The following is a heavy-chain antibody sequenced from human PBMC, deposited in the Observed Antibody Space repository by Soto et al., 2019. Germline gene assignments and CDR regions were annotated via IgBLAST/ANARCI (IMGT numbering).Heavy chain of an antibody. Sequence: GGSLRLCCAASGFTFNIYAMSWVRQAPGKGLEWVSGISGSGDRTHYVDSVKGRFTISRDNVKNTLYLQMNSLRAEDTAVYYCAKASTYEYVWGSFRYYFDHWGQGALVTAPQ. CDR3: AKASTYEYVWGSFRYYFDH. CDR1: GFTFNIYA. V-gene: IGHV3-23*01. D-gene: IGHD3-16*02. J-gene: IGHJ4*02. CDR2: ISGSGDRT.